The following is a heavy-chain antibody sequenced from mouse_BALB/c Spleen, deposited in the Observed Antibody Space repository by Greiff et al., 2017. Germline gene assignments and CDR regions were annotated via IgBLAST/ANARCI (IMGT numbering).Heavy chain of an antibody. CDR3: ARHGGNYVGYAMDY. V-gene: IGHV5-12-1*01. Sequence: EVQVVESGGGLVKPGGSLKLSCAASGFAFSSYDMSWVRQTPEKRLEWVAYISSGGGSTYYPDTVKGRFTISRDNAKNTLYLQMSSLKSEDTAMYYCARHGGNYVGYAMDYWGQGTSVTVSS. CDR1: GFAFSSYD. J-gene: IGHJ4*01. D-gene: IGHD2-1*01. CDR2: ISSGGGST.